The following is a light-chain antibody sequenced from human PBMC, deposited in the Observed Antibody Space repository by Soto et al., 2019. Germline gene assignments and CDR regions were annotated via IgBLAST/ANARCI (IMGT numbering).Light chain of an antibody. J-gene: IGLJ7*01. CDR2: RNS. CDR1: SSNIGINY. V-gene: IGLV1-47*01. CDR3: AAWDDSLGSHAV. Sequence: QSVLTQPPSASGNPGQTVTISCSGSSSNIGINYVYWYQQLPGTAPKLLIYRNSQRPSGIPDRFSGSKSGTSASLAISWLRSDDEADYYCAAWDDSLGSHAVFGGGTQLTVL.